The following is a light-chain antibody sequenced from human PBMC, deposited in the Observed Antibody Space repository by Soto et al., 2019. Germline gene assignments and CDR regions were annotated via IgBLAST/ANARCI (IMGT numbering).Light chain of an antibody. CDR2: DVS. CDR1: SSDVGAYDY. CDR3: SSYTSTCTGV. V-gene: IGLV2-14*01. J-gene: IGLJ1*01. Sequence: QSVLTQPASVSGSPGQSITISCTGASSDVGAYDYVSWYQQHPGKAPKLMIFDVSNRPSGVSNRFSGSKSGNTASLTFFGLQAEDEADYYCSSYTSTCTGVFGNGTKVTV.